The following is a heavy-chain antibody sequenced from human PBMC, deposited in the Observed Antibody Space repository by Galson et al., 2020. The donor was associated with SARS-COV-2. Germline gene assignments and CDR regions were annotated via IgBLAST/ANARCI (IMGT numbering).Heavy chain of an antibody. D-gene: IGHD3-3*01. J-gene: IGHJ4*02. CDR2: IYWDDDK. CDR3: ARHRVGVVIDY. V-gene: IGHV2-5*02. Sequence: KMSGHTLVKPPQTLTLTCTFSGFSLSTSAVGVGWIRQPPGKALEWLALIYWDDDKRYSQSLKSRLTITKDTSKHQVVLTMTNMDPVDTATYYCARHRVGVVIDYWGQGTLVTVSS. CDR1: GFSLSTSAVG.